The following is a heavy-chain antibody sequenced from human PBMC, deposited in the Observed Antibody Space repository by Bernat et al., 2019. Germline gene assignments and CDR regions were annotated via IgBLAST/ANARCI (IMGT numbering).Heavy chain of an antibody. CDR3: ARDRRGTDSGGMDV. CDR2: IHLHSGAT. V-gene: IGHV1-2*06. D-gene: IGHD3-16*01. CDR1: GFTFTDYH. Sequence: QVQLVQSGPEVKKPGASVKVSCKASGFTFTDYHMHWVRQAPGQGLEWMGRIHLHSGATNFAQKFQGRVAMTRDTSISTAYMELNRLTSDDTAVYYCARDRRGTDSGGMDVWGQGTTVTVSS. J-gene: IGHJ6*02.